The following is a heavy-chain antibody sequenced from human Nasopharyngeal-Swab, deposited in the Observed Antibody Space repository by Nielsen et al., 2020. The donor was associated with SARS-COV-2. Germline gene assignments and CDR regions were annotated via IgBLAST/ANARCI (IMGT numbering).Heavy chain of an antibody. CDR2: MSHDGTDE. D-gene: IGHD1-26*01. Sequence: GGSLRLSCATSGFTFSSYGMYWVRQAPGKGLEWVALMSHDGTDERYADSVKGRFTISRDYSQNTLNLQMNSLRPEDTAVYYCVRDSALKWELLYWGQGTLVTVSS. CDR3: VRDSALKWELLY. CDR1: GFTFSSYG. V-gene: IGHV3-30*03. J-gene: IGHJ4*02.